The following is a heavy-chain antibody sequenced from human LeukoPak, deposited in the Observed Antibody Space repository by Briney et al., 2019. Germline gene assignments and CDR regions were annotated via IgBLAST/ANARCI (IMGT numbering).Heavy chain of an antibody. CDR1: GGSISSYY. CDR3: ASSNVLRFLEWPIYGMGV. J-gene: IGHJ6*02. CDR2: IYYSGST. Sequence: PSETLSLTCTVSGGSISSYYWSWIRQPPGKGLEWIGYIYYSGSTNCNPSLKSRVTISVDTSKNQFSLKLSSVTAADTAVYYCASSNVLRFLEWPIYGMGVWGQGTTVTVSS. D-gene: IGHD3-3*01. V-gene: IGHV4-59*08.